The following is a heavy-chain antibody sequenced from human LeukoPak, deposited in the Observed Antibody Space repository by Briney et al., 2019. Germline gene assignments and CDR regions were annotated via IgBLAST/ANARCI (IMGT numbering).Heavy chain of an antibody. J-gene: IGHJ3*02. CDR1: GYTFTSYY. D-gene: IGHD3-22*01. CDR3: ARDPTYYYDSSGYYYADAFDI. CDR2: INPSGGST. V-gene: IGHV1-46*01. Sequence: ASVKVSCKASGYTFTSYYMHWVRQAPGQGLEWMGIINPSGGSTSYAQKFQGRVTMTRDTSTSTVYMELSSLRSEDTAVYYCARDPTYYYDSSGYYYADAFDIWGQGTMVTVSS.